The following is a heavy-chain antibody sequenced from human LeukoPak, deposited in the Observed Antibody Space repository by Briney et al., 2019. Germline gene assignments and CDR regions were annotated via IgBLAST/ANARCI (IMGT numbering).Heavy chain of an antibody. CDR1: GYTFTSYG. V-gene: IGHV1-18*01. J-gene: IGHJ3*02. Sequence: GASVKVSCKASGYTFTSYGISWVRQAPGQGLEWMGWISAYNGNTNYALKLQGRVTMTTDTSTSTAYMELRSLRSDDTAVYYCARDYGGNYRDAFDIWGQGTMVTVSS. D-gene: IGHD4-23*01. CDR2: ISAYNGNT. CDR3: ARDYGGNYRDAFDI.